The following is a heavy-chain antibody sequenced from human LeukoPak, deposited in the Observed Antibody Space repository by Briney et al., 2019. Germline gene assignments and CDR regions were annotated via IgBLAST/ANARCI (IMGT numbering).Heavy chain of an antibody. Sequence: GGSLRLSCAASGFTFNDFAMTWFRQAPGKGLEWVSSIGDAGTYYADSVKGRFTISRDNSKNMLYLQLNSLRAGDTAMYYCAKNLGPFDVRGQGTMVTVSS. J-gene: IGHJ3*01. CDR1: GFTFNDFA. V-gene: IGHV3-23*01. D-gene: IGHD3-16*01. CDR3: AKNLGPFDV. CDR2: IGDAGT.